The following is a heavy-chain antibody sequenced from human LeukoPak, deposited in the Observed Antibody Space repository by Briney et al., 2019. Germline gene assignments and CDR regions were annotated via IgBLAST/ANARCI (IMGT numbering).Heavy chain of an antibody. Sequence: GGSLRLSCEASGFTFNNYAMGWVRQAPGKGLEWVSAISGSGLSTYYADSVKGRFTMPRDNSKNTLYVQMNSLRAEDTAVYYCAKDQHGWIFGTGVDWGQGTLVTVSS. CDR3: AKDQHGWIFGTGVD. CDR1: GFTFNNYA. J-gene: IGHJ4*02. D-gene: IGHD3-3*01. CDR2: ISGSGLST. V-gene: IGHV3-23*01.